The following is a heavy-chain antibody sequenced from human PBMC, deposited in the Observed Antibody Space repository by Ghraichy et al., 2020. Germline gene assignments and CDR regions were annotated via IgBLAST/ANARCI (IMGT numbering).Heavy chain of an antibody. J-gene: IGHJ6*02. CDR3: TRDLSYYYGSFRDYYYGMDV. D-gene: IGHD3-10*01. CDR1: GFTFGDYA. V-gene: IGHV3-49*03. CDR2: IRSKAYGGTT. Sequence: GESLNISCTASGFTFGDYAMSWFRQAPGKGLEWVGFIRSKAYGGTTEYAASVKGRFTISRDDSKSIAYLQMNSLKTEDTAVYYCTRDLSYYYGSFRDYYYGMDVWGQGTTVTVSS.